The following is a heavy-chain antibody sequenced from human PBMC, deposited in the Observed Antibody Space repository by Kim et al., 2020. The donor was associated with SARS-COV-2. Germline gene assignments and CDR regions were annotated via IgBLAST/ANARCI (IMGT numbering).Heavy chain of an antibody. J-gene: IGHJ4*02. D-gene: IGHD3-10*01. V-gene: IGHV1-24*01. CDR1: GYTLTELS. CDR2: FDPEDGET. CDR3: ATGDYYGSGSYYDINFDY. Sequence: ASVKVSCKVSGYTLTELSMHWVRQAPGKGLEWMGGFDPEDGETIYAQKFQGRVTMTEDTSTDTAYMELSSLRSEDTAVYYCATGDYYGSGSYYDINFDYWGQGPLVTVSS.